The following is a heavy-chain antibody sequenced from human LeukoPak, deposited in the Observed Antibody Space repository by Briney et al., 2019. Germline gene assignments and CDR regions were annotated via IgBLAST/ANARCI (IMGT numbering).Heavy chain of an antibody. CDR1: GYTFSSNA. CDR2: IDTNTGNP. V-gene: IGHV7-4-1*02. CDR3: ARGYDSSGYFSD. Sequence: ASVKVSCKASGYTFSSNAINWVRQAPGQGLGWMGWIDTNTGNPTYAQGFTGQFVFSLDTSVSTAYLQISSLKAEDTAEYFCARGYDSSGYFSDWGQGTLVTVSS. D-gene: IGHD3-22*01. J-gene: IGHJ4*02.